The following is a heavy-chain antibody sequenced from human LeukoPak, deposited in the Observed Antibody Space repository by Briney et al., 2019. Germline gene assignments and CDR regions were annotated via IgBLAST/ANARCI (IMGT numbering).Heavy chain of an antibody. J-gene: IGHJ6*04. CDR2: TYYRSKWYN. V-gene: IGHV6-1*01. CDR1: GDSVSSNSAA. CDR3: TKATPGPSYYYGMDL. Sequence: SQTLSLTCAISGDSVSSNSAACNWLRQSPSRGLEWLGRTYYRSKWYNDYAVSVKSRITINPDTSKNQFSLQLNSVSPEDTAVYYCTKATPGPSYYYGMDLWGKGTTVTVSS.